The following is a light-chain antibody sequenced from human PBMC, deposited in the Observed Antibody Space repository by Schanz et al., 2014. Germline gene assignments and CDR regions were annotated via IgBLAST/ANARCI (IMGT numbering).Light chain of an antibody. J-gene: IGKJ1*01. CDR1: QSVSSSY. CDR3: QQYGSSQT. Sequence: EIVLTQSPATLSLSPGERATLSCRASQSVSSSYLAWYQQKPGQAPRLLIYDASNRATGIPARFSGSGSGTDFTLTISRLEPEDFAVYYCQQYGSSQTFGQGTKVEIK. CDR2: DAS. V-gene: IGKV3-20*01.